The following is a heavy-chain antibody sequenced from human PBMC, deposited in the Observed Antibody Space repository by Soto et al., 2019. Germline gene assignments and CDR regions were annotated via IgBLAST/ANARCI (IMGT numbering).Heavy chain of an antibody. Sequence: ASVKVSCKASGYTFTSYGISWVRQAPGQGLEWLGWISAYNGNTNYAQKLQGRVTMTTDTSTSTAYMELRSLRSDDTAVYYCARGRVLLWFGEPLSLDPWGQGTLVTVSS. CDR2: ISAYNGNT. V-gene: IGHV1-18*01. CDR1: GYTFTSYG. J-gene: IGHJ5*02. CDR3: ARGRVLLWFGEPLSLDP. D-gene: IGHD3-10*01.